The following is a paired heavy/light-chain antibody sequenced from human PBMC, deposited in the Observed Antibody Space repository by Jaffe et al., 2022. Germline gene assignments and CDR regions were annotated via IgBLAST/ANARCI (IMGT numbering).Light chain of an antibody. CDR3: MQGTHWPLT. V-gene: IGKV2-30*02. CDR1: QSLVHSDGNTY. CDR2: KVS. Sequence: DVVMTQSPLSLPVTLGQPASISCRSSQSLVHSDGNTYLHWFQQRPGQSPRRLLYKVSNRDSGVPDRFSGSGSGTDFTLKISRVEAEDVGIYYCMQGTHWPLTFGQGTKLDIK. J-gene: IGKJ2*01.
Heavy chain of an antibody. CDR2: IKEDGSEK. CDR3: ARYARSPEL. J-gene: IGHJ2*01. CDR1: GFSFSSTW. Sequence: EVQVVESGGGLVQPGGSLRLSCAASGFSFSSTWMTWVRQPPGKGLEWVGNIKEDGSEKFYVDSVKGRFTISRDNAKNSLNLQMNSLRAEDTAVYYCARYARSPELWGRGTLVTVSS. D-gene: IGHD3-10*01. V-gene: IGHV3-7*05.